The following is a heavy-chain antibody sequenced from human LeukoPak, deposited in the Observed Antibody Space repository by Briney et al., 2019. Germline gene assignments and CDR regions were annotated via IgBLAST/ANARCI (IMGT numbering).Heavy chain of an antibody. D-gene: IGHD6-19*01. CDR3: AKDLVVAGMGFFDY. CDR1: GFTFSSYG. CDR2: IRYDGSNK. Sequence: GGSLRLSCAASGFTFSSYGMHCVRQSPGKGLEWVAFIRYDGSNKYYADSVKGRFTISRDNSKNTLFLVMNSLRAEDTAVYYCAKDLVVAGMGFFDYWGQGTLVTVSS. V-gene: IGHV3-30*02. J-gene: IGHJ4*02.